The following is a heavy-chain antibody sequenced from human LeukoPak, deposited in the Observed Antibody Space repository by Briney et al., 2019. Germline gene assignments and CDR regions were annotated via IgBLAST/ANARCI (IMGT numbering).Heavy chain of an antibody. D-gene: IGHD6-19*01. J-gene: IGHJ2*01. CDR1: GYTFTGYY. CDR3: ARYSSGWYFDL. CDR2: INPNSGGT. V-gene: IGHV1-2*02. Sequence: ASVKVSSTPSGYTFTGYYMHWVRQAPGQGLEWMGWINPNSGGTNYAQKFQGRVTMTRDTSISTAYMELTRLRSDDTAGYYCARYSSGWYFDLWGRGTLVTVSS.